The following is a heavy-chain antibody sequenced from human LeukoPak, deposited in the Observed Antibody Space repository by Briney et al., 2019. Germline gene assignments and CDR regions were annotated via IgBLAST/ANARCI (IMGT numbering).Heavy chain of an antibody. V-gene: IGHV3-21*01. CDR1: GFTFSSYS. J-gene: IGHJ4*02. CDR2: ISSSSTYI. Sequence: GGSLRLSCAASGFTFSSYSMSWVRQAPGKGLEWVSSISSSSTYIYHADSVKGRFTISRDNAKNSLYLQMNSLRPEDTAVYYCARVPADYWGQGTLVSVSS. CDR3: ARVPADY.